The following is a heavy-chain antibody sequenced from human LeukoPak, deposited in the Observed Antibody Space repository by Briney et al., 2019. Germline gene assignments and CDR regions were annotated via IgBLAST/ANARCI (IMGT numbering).Heavy chain of an antibody. Sequence: GGSLRLSCAASGFTFSSYGMHWVRRAPGKGLEWVAFIRYDGSNKYYADSVKGRFTISRDNSKNTLYLQMNSLRAEDTAVYYCAKDIWAIAVAEPFDYWGQGTLVTVSS. J-gene: IGHJ4*02. V-gene: IGHV3-30*02. CDR1: GFTFSSYG. D-gene: IGHD6-19*01. CDR2: IRYDGSNK. CDR3: AKDIWAIAVAEPFDY.